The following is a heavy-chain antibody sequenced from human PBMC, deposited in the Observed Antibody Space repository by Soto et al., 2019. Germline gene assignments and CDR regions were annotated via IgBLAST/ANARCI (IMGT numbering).Heavy chain of an antibody. CDR3: ARHQEGQLPYDY. Sequence: SETLSLTCTVSGGSISSSSYYWGWIRQPPGKGLEWIGSVNYSGSTYYNPSLKSRVTISVDTSKNQFSLKLSSVTAADTAVYYCARHQEGQLPYDYWGQGTLVTVSS. D-gene: IGHD2-21*01. V-gene: IGHV4-39*01. J-gene: IGHJ4*02. CDR1: GGSISSSSYY. CDR2: VNYSGST.